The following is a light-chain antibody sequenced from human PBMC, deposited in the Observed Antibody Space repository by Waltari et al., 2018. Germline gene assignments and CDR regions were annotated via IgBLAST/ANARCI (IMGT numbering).Light chain of an antibody. V-gene: IGKV1-12*01. J-gene: IGKJ4*01. CDR3: QQANSFPLT. CDR2: GAS. CDR1: QDINIW. Sequence: DIQMTQYPSSVAASVGDRVTITCRASQDINIWLAWDQQKTGKAPKFLIYGASSFHSGDPSRFSGSGSGTEFTLTHSSLQPEDFATYSCQQANSFPLTFGGGTKVEIK.